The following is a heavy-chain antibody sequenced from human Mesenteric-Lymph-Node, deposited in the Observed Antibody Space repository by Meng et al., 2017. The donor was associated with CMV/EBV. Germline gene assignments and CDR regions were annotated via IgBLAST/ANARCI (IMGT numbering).Heavy chain of an antibody. Sequence: GESLKISCAASGFTFNTYSMIWVRQAPGKGLEWVANIKQDGSEKYYVDSVKGRFTISRDNAKNSLYLQMNSLRAEDTAVYYCAREFHPHDFWSGYYLGWGQGTLVTVSS. CDR3: AREFHPHDFWSGYYLG. CDR2: IKQDGSEK. J-gene: IGHJ4*02. V-gene: IGHV3-7*01. D-gene: IGHD3-3*01. CDR1: GFTFNTYS.